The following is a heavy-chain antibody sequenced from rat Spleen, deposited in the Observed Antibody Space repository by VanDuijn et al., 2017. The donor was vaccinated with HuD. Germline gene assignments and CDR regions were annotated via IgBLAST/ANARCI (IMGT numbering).Heavy chain of an antibody. CDR2: ITNIGGNT. V-gene: IGHV5-31*01. D-gene: IGHD1-11*01. CDR3: AKDHYGGYPFAY. J-gene: IGHJ3*01. Sequence: EVQLVESGGGLVQPGRSLKLSCVASGFTFNNYWMTWIRQAPGKGLEWVASITNIGGNTFYPDSVKGRFTISRDNAKSTLYLQMNSLKSEDTATYYCAKDHYGGYPFAYWGQGTLVTVSS. CDR1: GFTFNNYW.